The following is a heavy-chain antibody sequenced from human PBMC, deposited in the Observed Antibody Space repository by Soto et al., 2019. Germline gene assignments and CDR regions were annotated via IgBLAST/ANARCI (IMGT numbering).Heavy chain of an antibody. CDR3: AKGGGDGLRYGMAV. CDR2: ISGSGGSI. V-gene: IGHV3-23*01. CDR1: GFIFSSCA. J-gene: IGHJ6*02. D-gene: IGHD2-21*02. Sequence: EVQLLDSGGGLVQPGGALRLSCSASGFIFSSCAMNWVRQAPGKGLEWVSAISGSGGSIYYADSVRGRFTISRDNSKTTLYLEMDSLRAEDTAVYYCAKGGGDGLRYGMAVWGQGTTVTVSS.